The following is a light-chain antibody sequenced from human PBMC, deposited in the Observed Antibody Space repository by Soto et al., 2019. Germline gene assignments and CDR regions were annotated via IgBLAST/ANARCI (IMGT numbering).Light chain of an antibody. V-gene: IGKV3-15*01. CDR2: GAS. Sequence: EVVLTQSPATLSVSPGERATLSCRARQSVGSNLGWYQQRPGQPPRLLIYGASTRATGIPARFSGSGSGTEFTLTISSLQSQDSAVYYCHQYDNWFPFTFGQGTRLEIK. CDR3: HQYDNWFPFT. CDR1: QSVGSN. J-gene: IGKJ5*01.